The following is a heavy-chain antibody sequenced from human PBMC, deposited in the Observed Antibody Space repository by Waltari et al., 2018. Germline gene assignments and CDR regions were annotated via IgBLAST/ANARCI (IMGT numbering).Heavy chain of an antibody. CDR1: GFTFSDYE. D-gene: IGHD5-12*01. CDR2: ISSSGSSI. CDR3: ARVHDIVATPDY. V-gene: IGHV3-48*03. Sequence: EVQLVESGGGLVQPGGSLRLSCAASGFTFSDYEMHWVRQAPGKGLEWVSDISSSGSSIYYADSVKGRFTISRDNAKNALYLQMNSLRVEDTAVYYCARVHDIVATPDYWGQGALVTVSS. J-gene: IGHJ4*02.